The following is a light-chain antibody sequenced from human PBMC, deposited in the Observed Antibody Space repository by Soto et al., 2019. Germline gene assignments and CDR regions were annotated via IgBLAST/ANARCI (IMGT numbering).Light chain of an antibody. CDR3: QSYDSSLNGWV. Sequence: QSVLTQPPSVSGAPGQRVTISCIGSSSNIGAGYDVHWYQQLPGTAPKLLIYVNNNRPSGVPDRFSGSKSGTSASLAITGLQAEDEADYYCQSYDSSLNGWVFGGGTKLTVL. CDR2: VNN. V-gene: IGLV1-40*01. CDR1: SSNIGAGYD. J-gene: IGLJ3*02.